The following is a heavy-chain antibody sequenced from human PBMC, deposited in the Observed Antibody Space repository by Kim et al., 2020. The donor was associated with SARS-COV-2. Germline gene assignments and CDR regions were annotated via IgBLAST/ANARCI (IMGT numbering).Heavy chain of an antibody. CDR3: ARVRGIFISGDYRRSRYFDY. CDR1: GYTFINYY. D-gene: IGHD3-3*02. J-gene: IGHJ4*01. V-gene: IGHV1-46*01. Sequence: ASVKVSCKASGYTFINYYIHWVRQAPGQGLEWMGIINPSDGSTNYALKFQGRLTMTRDTSTSTVYMQVSSLRSDDTAVYYCARVRGIFISGDYRRSRYFDYWGQGTLVTVSS. CDR2: INPSDGST.